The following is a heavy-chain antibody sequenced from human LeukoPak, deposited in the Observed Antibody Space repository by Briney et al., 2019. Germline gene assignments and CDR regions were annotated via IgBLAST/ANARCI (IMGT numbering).Heavy chain of an antibody. CDR3: AKDTAFGVVITAFDY. CDR1: GFTFSSYA. V-gene: IGHV3-23*01. D-gene: IGHD3-3*01. J-gene: IGHJ4*02. CDR2: ISGSGGST. Sequence: GGSLRLSCAASGFTFSSYAMSWVRQAPGKGLEWVSTISGSGGSTYYADSVKGRFTISRDNSKNTLYLQMNSLRAEDTAVYYCAKDTAFGVVITAFDYWGQGTLVTVSS.